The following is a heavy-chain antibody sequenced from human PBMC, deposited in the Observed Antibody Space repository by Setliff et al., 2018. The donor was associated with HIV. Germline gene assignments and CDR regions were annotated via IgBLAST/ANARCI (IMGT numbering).Heavy chain of an antibody. V-gene: IGHV1-46*04. D-gene: IGHD6-6*01. CDR3: ARSRVAARMDS. CDR1: GYTFTSYY. Sequence: RASVKVSCKASGYTFTSYYIHWVRQAPGQGLEWMGIINASGGSTTYAQKLQGRVTMTRDTSTSTVYMELRSLRSEDTAVYYCARSRVAARMDSWGQGTLVTVSS. J-gene: IGHJ4*02. CDR2: INASGGST.